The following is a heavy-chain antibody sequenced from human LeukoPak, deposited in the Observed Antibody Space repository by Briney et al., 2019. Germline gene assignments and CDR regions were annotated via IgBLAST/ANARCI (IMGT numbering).Heavy chain of an antibody. CDR3: AREQVVGDRHQKLFDY. CDR1: GYTFTSYY. Sequence: ASVKVSCKASGYTFTSYYMHWVRQAPGQGLEWMGWINPKATGTNYAQKFQGRVTMTRDTSISTVYMELSRLRFDDTAVYYCAREQVVGDRHQKLFDYWGQGTLVTVSS. J-gene: IGHJ4*02. CDR2: INPKATGT. D-gene: IGHD3-10*01. V-gene: IGHV1-2*02.